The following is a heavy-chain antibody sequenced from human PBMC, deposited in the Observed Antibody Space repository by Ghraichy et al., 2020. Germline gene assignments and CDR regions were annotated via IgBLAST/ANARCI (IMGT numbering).Heavy chain of an antibody. CDR2: IHYSGTT. J-gene: IGHJ2*01. D-gene: IGHD5-24*01. V-gene: IGHV4-61*01. Sequence: SETLSLTCFVSGVSVSSDSYSWSWIRQPPGKGLEWIGFIHYSGTTQYNPFFKSRVTFSVDTSKNQFSLKLSSVTAADTAVYYCARDAEEKATPDWYFDLWGRGTLVTVSA. CDR1: GVSVSSDSYS. CDR3: ARDAEEKATPDWYFDL.